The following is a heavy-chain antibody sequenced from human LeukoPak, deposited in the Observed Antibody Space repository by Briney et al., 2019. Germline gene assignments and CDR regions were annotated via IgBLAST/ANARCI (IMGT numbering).Heavy chain of an antibody. J-gene: IGHJ4*02. CDR3: ARGAKMATRGFDY. D-gene: IGHD5-24*01. CDR1: GGSISSYY. CDR2: IYNSGRT. V-gene: IGHV4-59*12. Sequence: SETLSLTCTVSGGSISSYYWSWIRQPPGKGLEWIGYIYNSGRTHTKPSLKSRVTISVDTSKKQLSLKLRYVTAADTAVYYCARGAKMATRGFDYWGQGTLVTVSS.